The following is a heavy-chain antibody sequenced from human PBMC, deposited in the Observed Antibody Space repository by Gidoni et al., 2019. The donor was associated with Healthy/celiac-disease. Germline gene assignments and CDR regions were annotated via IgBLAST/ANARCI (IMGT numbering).Heavy chain of an antibody. J-gene: IGHJ5*02. V-gene: IGHV1-8*01. CDR2: MNPNSGNT. CDR1: GYTFTSYA. CDR3: ARGLEDFWSGYWSLAEWFDP. D-gene: IGHD3-3*01. Sequence: QVQLVQSGAEVKKPGASVKVPCKASGYTFTSYAINWVRQATGQGLEWMGWMNPNSGNTGYAQKFQGRVTMTRNTSISTAYMELSSLRSEDTAVYYCARGLEDFWSGYWSLAEWFDPWGQGTLVTVSS.